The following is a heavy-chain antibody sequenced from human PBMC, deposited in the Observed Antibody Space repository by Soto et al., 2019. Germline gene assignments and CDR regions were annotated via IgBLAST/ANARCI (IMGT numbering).Heavy chain of an antibody. V-gene: IGHV4-61*08. CDR1: GDSISSGDYY. CDR2: IYYSGST. J-gene: IGHJ5*02. CDR3: ARAKAPLYSSSWYWFDP. D-gene: IGHD6-13*01. Sequence: PSETLSLTCTVSGDSISSGDYYWSWLRQHPGQGLEWIGYIYYSGSTNYNPSLKSRVTISVDTSKNQFSLKLSSVTAADTAVYYCARAKAPLYSSSWYWFDPWGQGTLVTVSS.